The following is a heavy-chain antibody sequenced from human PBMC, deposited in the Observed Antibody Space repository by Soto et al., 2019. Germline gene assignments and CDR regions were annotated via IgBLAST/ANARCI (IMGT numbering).Heavy chain of an antibody. D-gene: IGHD3-3*01. CDR3: ARVAPPGATRSPLNYYGMDV. V-gene: IGHV1-18*04. CDR1: GYTFSSYV. J-gene: IGHJ6*02. CDR2: ISAYNGET. Sequence: QVQLVQSGAEVKKPGASVKVSCKASGYTFSSYVISWVRQAPGQGLDWMGWISAYNGETNYAQKLQDRVTMTTDTSTNTACMELRSLRSDDTAVYYCARVAPPGATRSPLNYYGMDVWGQGTTVTVSS.